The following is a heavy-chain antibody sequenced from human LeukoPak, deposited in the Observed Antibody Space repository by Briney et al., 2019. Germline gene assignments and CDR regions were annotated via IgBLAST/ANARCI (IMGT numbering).Heavy chain of an antibody. Sequence: GGSLRLSCAASGFTFGSYSMNWVRQAPGKGLEWVSSISSSSNYIYYADSMKGRFTISRDNVKNSLYLQMNSLRAEDTAVYYCARETYCTNTTCPIGDHFDYWGQGTLVTVSS. V-gene: IGHV3-21*01. CDR1: GFTFGSYS. CDR3: ARETYCTNTTCPIGDHFDY. CDR2: ISSSSNYI. J-gene: IGHJ4*02. D-gene: IGHD2-2*01.